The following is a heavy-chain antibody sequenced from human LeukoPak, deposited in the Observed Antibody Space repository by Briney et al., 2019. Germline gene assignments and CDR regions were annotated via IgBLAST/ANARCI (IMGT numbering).Heavy chain of an antibody. CDR1: GFTFSNYW. D-gene: IGHD4-17*01. J-gene: IGHJ5*01. V-gene: IGHV3-7*01. CDR2: LKEDGSDK. CDR3: ARLKDAVTIFDC. Sequence: GGSLRLSCIASGFTFSNYWMSWVRQAPGKGLEWVASLKEDGSDKRYVDAVEGRFTISRDNTKNSLYVQMSSLRAEDTAMYYCARLKDAVTIFDCWGQGILVTVSS.